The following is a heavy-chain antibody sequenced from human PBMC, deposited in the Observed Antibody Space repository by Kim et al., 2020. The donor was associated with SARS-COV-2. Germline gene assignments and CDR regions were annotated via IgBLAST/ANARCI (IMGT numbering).Heavy chain of an antibody. Sequence: RFTISRDNLKNTLYLQMNSMRAEDTAVYYCARDSPGYAQGGYYYYYGLDVWGQGTTVTVSS. V-gene: IGHV3-66*01. CDR3: ARDSPGYAQGGYYYYYGLDV. J-gene: IGHJ6*02. D-gene: IGHD5-12*01.